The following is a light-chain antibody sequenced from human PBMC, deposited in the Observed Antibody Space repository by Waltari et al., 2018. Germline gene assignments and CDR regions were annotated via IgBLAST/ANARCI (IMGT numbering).Light chain of an antibody. V-gene: IGKV3-11*01. CDR1: QSVGRS. J-gene: IGKJ2*01. Sequence: EIVLTQSPATLSLSPGQRATLSCRASQSVGRSLGWYQQKVGQAPRLLLVDASNRATGVPARFSGSGSGIEFTLTIRRLEPDDFAVYYCQLRSNRPPYAFGQGTKLE. CDR3: QLRSNRPPYA. CDR2: DAS.